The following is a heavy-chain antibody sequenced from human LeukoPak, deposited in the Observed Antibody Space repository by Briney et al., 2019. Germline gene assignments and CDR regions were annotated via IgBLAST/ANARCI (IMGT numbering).Heavy chain of an antibody. V-gene: IGHV4-34*01. Sequence: SETLSLTCAVYGGSFSGYYWSWIRQPPGKGLEWIGEINHSGSTNYNPSLKSQVTISVDTSKNQFSLKLSSVTAADTAVYYCARGRANDFWSGYWFDPWGQGTLVTVSS. J-gene: IGHJ5*02. CDR2: INHSGST. CDR3: ARGRANDFWSGYWFDP. CDR1: GGSFSGYY. D-gene: IGHD3-3*01.